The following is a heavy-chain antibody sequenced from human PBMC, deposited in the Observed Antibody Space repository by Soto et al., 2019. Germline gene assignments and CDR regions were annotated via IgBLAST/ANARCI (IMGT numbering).Heavy chain of an antibody. D-gene: IGHD6-6*01. CDR3: VKDGEAASPGWFDT. Sequence: GGSLRLSCSASGFTFEDFAMHWVRRVPGKGLEWVAGNRWNGEAVGYAASVKGRCTSSRDDAKKLLFLQMNSLRVDDTALYYCVKDGEAASPGWFDTWGQGTQVTVSS. V-gene: IGHV3-9*01. CDR2: NRWNGEAV. CDR1: GFTFEDFA. J-gene: IGHJ5*02.